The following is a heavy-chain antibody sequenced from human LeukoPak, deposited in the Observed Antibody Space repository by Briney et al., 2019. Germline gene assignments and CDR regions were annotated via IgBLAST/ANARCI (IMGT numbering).Heavy chain of an antibody. CDR3: ARGKYYYDTTPGY. V-gene: IGHV4-59*01. J-gene: IGHJ4*02. Sequence: PSETLSLTCTVSGGSISSYYWSWIRQPPGKGLERIGYIYYSGSTNYNPSLKSRVTISVDTSKNQFSLKLSSVTAADTAVYYCARGKYYYDTTPGYWGQGTLVTVSS. CDR1: GGSISSYY. D-gene: IGHD3-22*01. CDR2: IYYSGST.